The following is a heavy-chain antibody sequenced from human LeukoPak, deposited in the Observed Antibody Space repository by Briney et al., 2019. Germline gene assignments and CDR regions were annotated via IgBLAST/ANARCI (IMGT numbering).Heavy chain of an antibody. V-gene: IGHV4-59*08. CDR1: GGSISGYY. Sequence: SETLSLTCTVSGGSISGYYWSWIREPAGKGLEWIGYIYYSGSTTNYNPSLRSRVTISVDTSKNQFSLKLSSVTAADTAVYYCARQTTGDAFDIWGQGTMVTVSS. CDR3: ARQTTGDAFDI. CDR2: IYYSGSTT. J-gene: IGHJ3*02. D-gene: IGHD4-17*01.